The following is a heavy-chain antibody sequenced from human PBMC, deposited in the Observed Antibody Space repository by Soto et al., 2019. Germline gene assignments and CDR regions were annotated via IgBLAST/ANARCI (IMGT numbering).Heavy chain of an antibody. Sequence: QVQLQESGPGLVKPSETLSLTCTVSGGSISSYYWSWIRQPPGKGLVWIGYIYYGGSTNYNPSLTLRATRSVDTPKNPFSRKLSSVTAADTAVYYCARRYGGTFDYWGQGTLVTVSS. CDR1: GGSISSYY. D-gene: IGHD2-15*01. J-gene: IGHJ4*02. CDR2: IYYGGST. CDR3: ARRYGGTFDY. V-gene: IGHV4-59*08.